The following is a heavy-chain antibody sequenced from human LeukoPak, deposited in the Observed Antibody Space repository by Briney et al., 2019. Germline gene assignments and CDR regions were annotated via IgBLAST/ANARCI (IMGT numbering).Heavy chain of an antibody. V-gene: IGHV1-69*01. D-gene: IGHD4-17*01. Sequence: SVKVSCTASGGTFSSYAISWVRQAPGQGLEWMGGIIPIFGTANYAQKFQGRVMITADESTSTAYMELSSLRSEDTAVYYCARGARSRVTTEFYFDYWGQGTLVTVSS. J-gene: IGHJ4*02. CDR1: GGTFSSYA. CDR3: ARGARSRVTTEFYFDY. CDR2: IIPIFGTA.